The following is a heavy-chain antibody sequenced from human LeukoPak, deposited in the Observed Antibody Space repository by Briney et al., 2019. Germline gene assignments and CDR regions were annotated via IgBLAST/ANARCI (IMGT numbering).Heavy chain of an antibody. D-gene: IGHD3-16*01. CDR1: GFTFSSYW. CDR2: ISVDGSGK. V-gene: IGHV3-7*01. J-gene: IGHJ4*02. Sequence: GGSLRLSCAASGFTFSSYWMSWVRQAPGMGLEWVASISVDGSGKVYVDPVKGRFTISRDNAQNSLYLQMNNLRAEDTAVYYCARGGDAYDYWGQGTLVTVSS. CDR3: ARGGDAYDY.